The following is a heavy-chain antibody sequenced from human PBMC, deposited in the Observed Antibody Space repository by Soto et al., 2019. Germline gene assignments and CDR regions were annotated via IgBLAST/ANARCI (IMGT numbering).Heavy chain of an antibody. CDR3: ARQLRGELSFFGIDP. D-gene: IGHD3-16*02. CDR1: GSSISSSSYY. J-gene: IGHJ5*02. V-gene: IGHV4-39*01. CDR2: IYYSGST. Sequence: PSETLSLTCTVSGSSISSSSYYWGWIRQPPGKGLEWIGSIYYSGSTYYNPSLKSRVTISVDTSKNQFSLKLSSVTAADTAVYYCARQLRGELSFFGIDPWGQGTLVTVSS.